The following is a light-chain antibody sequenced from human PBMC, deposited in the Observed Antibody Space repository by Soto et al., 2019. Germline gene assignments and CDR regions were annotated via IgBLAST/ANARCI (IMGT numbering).Light chain of an antibody. J-gene: IGKJ1*01. Sequence: DIQMTQSPSSVSASIGDRVTVTCRASQGITTWLAWYQQKPGKAPKLLIYVASNLQSGVPSRFSGSGSGTDFTLTISSLQPEDIATYYCQESYSTSFGQGTKVDI. CDR2: VAS. CDR3: QESYSTS. CDR1: QGITTW. V-gene: IGKV1-12*01.